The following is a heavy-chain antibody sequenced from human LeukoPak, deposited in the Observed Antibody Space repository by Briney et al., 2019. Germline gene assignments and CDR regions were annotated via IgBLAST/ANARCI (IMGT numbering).Heavy chain of an antibody. CDR2: INHSGST. CDR1: GGSFSGYY. Sequence: SSETLSLTCAVYGGSFSGYYWSWIRQPPGKGLEWIGEINHSGSTNYNPSLKSRVTISVDTSKNQFSLKLSSVTAADTAVYYCARGYPWYFDWLRSIRQYYYYMDVWGKGTTVTVSS. D-gene: IGHD3-9*01. CDR3: ARGYPWYFDWLRSIRQYYYYMDV. V-gene: IGHV4-34*01. J-gene: IGHJ6*03.